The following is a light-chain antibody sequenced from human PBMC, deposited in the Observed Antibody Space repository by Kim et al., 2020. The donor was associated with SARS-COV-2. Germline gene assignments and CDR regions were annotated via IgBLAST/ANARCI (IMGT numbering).Light chain of an antibody. J-gene: IGKJ5*01. Sequence: EIVLTQSPGTLSLSPGDRATLSCRASQTVYNNLVGWYQHKRGQPPRLLIYGTSTRAPGIPDRFSGSGSGTDFTLTISRLESEDFAVYYCQLCEGGPPAITFGEGTRLEIK. CDR1: QTVYNNL. CDR3: QLCEGGPPAIT. CDR2: GTS. V-gene: IGKV3-20*01.